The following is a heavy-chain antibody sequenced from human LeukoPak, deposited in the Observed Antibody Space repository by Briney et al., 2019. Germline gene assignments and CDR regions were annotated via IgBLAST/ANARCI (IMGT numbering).Heavy chain of an antibody. Sequence: GESLKISCKGSGYSFTSYWIGWVRQMPGKGLEWMGIIYPGDSDTRYSPSFQGQVTISADKSISTAYLQWSSLKASDTALYYSPRPPNDILTGYYWDDAFDIWGQGTMVTVSS. D-gene: IGHD3-9*01. CDR1: GYSFTSYW. V-gene: IGHV5-51*01. J-gene: IGHJ3*02. CDR2: IYPGDSDT. CDR3: PRPPNDILTGYYWDDAFDI.